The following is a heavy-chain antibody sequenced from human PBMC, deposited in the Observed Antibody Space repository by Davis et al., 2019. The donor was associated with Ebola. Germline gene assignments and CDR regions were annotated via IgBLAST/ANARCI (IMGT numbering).Heavy chain of an antibody. CDR3: ATALGGEDD. D-gene: IGHD3-16*01. J-gene: IGHJ4*02. CDR1: GFIFSSYV. V-gene: IGHV3-30*03. CDR2: ISYDGSNK. Sequence: GESLKISCAAPGFIFSSYVMSWVRQAPGKGLEWVAVISYDGSNKYYADSVKGRFTISRENSKNTLYLQMNSLRAEDTAVYYCATALGGEDDWGQGTLVTVSS.